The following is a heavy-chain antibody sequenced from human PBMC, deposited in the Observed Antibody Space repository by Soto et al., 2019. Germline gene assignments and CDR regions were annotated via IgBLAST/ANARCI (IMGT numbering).Heavy chain of an antibody. CDR2: INHSGST. Sequence: SETLSLTCAVYGVSFSGYYGGWIRQPPGKGLEWIGEINHSGSTNYNPSLKSRVTISVDTSKNQFSLKLSSVTAADTAVYYCARDRRLITMVRGVSLWFDPWGQGTLVTFS. J-gene: IGHJ5*02. CDR3: ARDRRLITMVRGVSLWFDP. D-gene: IGHD3-10*01. V-gene: IGHV4-34*01. CDR1: GVSFSGYY.